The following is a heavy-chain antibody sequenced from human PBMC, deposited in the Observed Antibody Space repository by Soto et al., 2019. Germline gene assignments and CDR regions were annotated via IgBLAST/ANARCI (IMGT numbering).Heavy chain of an antibody. D-gene: IGHD3-22*01. Sequence: QVQLVQSGAEVKKPGASVKVSCKASGYTFTSYYMHWVRQAPGQGLEWMGIINPSGGSTSYAQKFQGRVTMTRDTSTSTVYMELSSLRSEDTAVYYCARDLEGDSSGYYCDGGDYWGQGTLVTVSS. CDR3: ARDLEGDSSGYYCDGGDY. CDR2: INPSGGST. CDR1: GYTFTSYY. J-gene: IGHJ4*02. V-gene: IGHV1-46*01.